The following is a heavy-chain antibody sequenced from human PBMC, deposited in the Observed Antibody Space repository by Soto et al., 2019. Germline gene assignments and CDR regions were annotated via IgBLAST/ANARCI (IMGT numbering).Heavy chain of an antibody. CDR3: ARLSETVTKGGYYYYYGMDV. CDR1: GYSFTIYC. CDR2: IYPCDSDT. J-gene: IGHJ6*02. Sequence: GESLKISCNGSGYSFTIYCIGLVLQMPGKGLDWMGIIYPCDSDTRYSPSFQCQVTISADKSISTAYLQWSSLKASDTAMYYCARLSETVTKGGYYYYYGMDVWGQGTTVTVSS. V-gene: IGHV5-51*01. D-gene: IGHD4-17*01.